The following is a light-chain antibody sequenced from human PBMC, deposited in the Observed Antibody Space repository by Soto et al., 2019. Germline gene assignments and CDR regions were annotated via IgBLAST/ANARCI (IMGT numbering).Light chain of an antibody. V-gene: IGKV3-15*01. CDR1: QSISTS. CDR2: GAS. J-gene: IGKJ5*01. Sequence: EIVVKQSPATLSLSPGERATLSCRASQSISTSLAWYHQKPGQAPRLLIYGASTRATGIPARFSGSGSGTEFTLTISSLQSEDFAVYYCQQYYYRPITFGQGALPEIK. CDR3: QQYYYRPIT.